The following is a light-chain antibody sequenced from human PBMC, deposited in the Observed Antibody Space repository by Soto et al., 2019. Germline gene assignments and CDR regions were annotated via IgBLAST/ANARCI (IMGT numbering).Light chain of an antibody. J-gene: IGLJ2*01. CDR3: STYTRGSTS. CDR2: EVI. Sequence: QSVLTQPASVSGSPGQSITISYTGTEVGAHRFVSWYQQVPGTAPKLLIYEVIKRPSGISPRFSGSKAGNTASLTISGLQADDEADYFCSTYTRGSTSFGGGTKLTVL. CDR1: EVGAHRF. V-gene: IGLV2-14*01.